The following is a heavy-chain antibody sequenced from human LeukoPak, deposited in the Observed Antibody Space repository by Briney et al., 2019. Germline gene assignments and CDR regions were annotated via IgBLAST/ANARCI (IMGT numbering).Heavy chain of an antibody. D-gene: IGHD1-26*01. CDR2: ISLSGSTI. J-gene: IGHJ4*02. CDR3: ARGRSGTYSSDF. V-gene: IGHV3-48*04. CDR1: GFTFSNFG. Sequence: PGGSLRLSCAASGFTFSNFGMNWVRQAPGKGLEWVSYISLSGSTITYADSVKGRFTISRDNAKSTLYLQMNSLRAEDTALYYCARGRSGTYSSDFWGQGTLVTVSS.